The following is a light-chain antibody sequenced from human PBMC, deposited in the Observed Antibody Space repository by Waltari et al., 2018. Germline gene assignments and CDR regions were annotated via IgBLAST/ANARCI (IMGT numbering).Light chain of an antibody. CDR1: QSVSSY. J-gene: IGKJ4*01. CDR2: DAS. V-gene: IGKV3-11*01. CDR3: QQRSKWPLT. Sequence: EIVLTQSPATLSLSSGERATLSCRATQSVSSYLAWYQQTPGQAPRLLIYDASIRATGSPARLTGSGSTTDFRLTISSLEPQDFSVYYRQQRSKWPLTFGGWTKVEIK.